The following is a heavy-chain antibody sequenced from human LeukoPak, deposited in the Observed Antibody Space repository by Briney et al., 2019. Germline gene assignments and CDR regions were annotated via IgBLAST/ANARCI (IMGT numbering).Heavy chain of an antibody. J-gene: IGHJ4*02. V-gene: IGHV3-21*06. D-gene: IGHD2-2*01. CDR2: IRGSTSYT. Sequence: GGSLRLSCAASGFTFSTYTMNWVRQAPGKGLEWVSYIRGSTSYTYYADSVKGRFTISRDNAKNSLYLQMNSLRAEDTAVYYCAKGALVVPAAIPYYFDYWGQGTLVTVSS. CDR1: GFTFSTYT. CDR3: AKGALVVPAAIPYYFDY.